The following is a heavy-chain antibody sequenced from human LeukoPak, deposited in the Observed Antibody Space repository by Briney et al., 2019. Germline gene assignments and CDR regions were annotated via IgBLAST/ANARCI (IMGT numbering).Heavy chain of an antibody. CDR2: IKQDGSEK. Sequence: GGSLRLSCAASGFTLSSYWMSWVRQAPGKGLEWVANIKQDGSEKYYVDSVKGRFTISRDNAKNSLYLQMNSLRAEDTAVYYCARERGGAFDIWGQGTMVTVSS. CDR1: GFTLSSYW. D-gene: IGHD3-10*01. J-gene: IGHJ3*02. CDR3: ARERGGAFDI. V-gene: IGHV3-7*01.